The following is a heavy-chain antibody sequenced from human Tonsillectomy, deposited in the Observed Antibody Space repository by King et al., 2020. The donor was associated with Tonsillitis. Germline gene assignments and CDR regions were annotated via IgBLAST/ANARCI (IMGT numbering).Heavy chain of an antibody. D-gene: IGHD5-24*01. J-gene: IGHJ4*02. V-gene: IGHV3-30*02. CDR1: GFTFSTYG. CDR2: IRYDGSDK. CDR3: GKARLIEMSTSMDF. Sequence: HVQLVESGGGVVQPGGSLRLSCEASGFTFSTYGIHWVRQAPGKGLEWVTFIRYDGSDKYYADSVKGRFTISKDNSKNTVYLQMNSLRVDDTALYYCGKARLIEMSTSMDFGAQGPLAPVSS.